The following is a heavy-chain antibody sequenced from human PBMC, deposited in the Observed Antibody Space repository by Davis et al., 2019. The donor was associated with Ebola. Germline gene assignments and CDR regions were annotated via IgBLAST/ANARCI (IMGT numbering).Heavy chain of an antibody. V-gene: IGHV1-18*04. D-gene: IGHD6-25*01. J-gene: IGHJ4*02. CDR3: ARDRAATVIEY. CDR2: ISTYNDNT. CDR1: GYIFRSYG. Sequence: VSCKASGYIFRSYGISWVRQAPGQGLEWMGWISTYNDNTKYAQNFQGRVTMTTDTSTDTAYMELRSLRSDDTAVYYCARDRAATVIEYWGQGSLVTVSS.